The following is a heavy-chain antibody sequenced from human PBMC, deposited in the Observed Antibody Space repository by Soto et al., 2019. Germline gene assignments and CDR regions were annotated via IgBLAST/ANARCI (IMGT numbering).Heavy chain of an antibody. J-gene: IGHJ4*02. V-gene: IGHV3-74*01. D-gene: IGHD3-22*01. CDR2: IKTDGTYA. Sequence: EVQLVESGGDLVQPGGSLRLSCAASGFTFSTYWMHWVRQAPGKGLLWVSRIKTDGTYATYADSVKGRFTISRDNAKYTMYLNMNSLRVEAAAVYSCSAGGSGYYANWGQGTLVTVSS. CDR3: SAGGSGYYAN. CDR1: GFTFSTYW.